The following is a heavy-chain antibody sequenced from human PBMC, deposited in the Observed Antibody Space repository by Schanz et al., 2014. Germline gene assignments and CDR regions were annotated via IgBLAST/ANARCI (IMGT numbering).Heavy chain of an antibody. CDR3: ARDRGYCSGGSCLTFDY. D-gene: IGHD2-15*01. CDR1: GFTVSSNH. J-gene: IGHJ4*02. CDR2: ISYDGSNK. V-gene: IGHV3-30-3*01. Sequence: GQLAESGGGLVQPGGSLRLSCAVSGFTVSSNHMSWVRQAPGKGLEWVAVISYDGSNKYYADSVKGRFTVSRDNARNSLYLHMNTLGAEDTAVYYCARDRGYCSGGSCLTFDYWGQGTLVTVSS.